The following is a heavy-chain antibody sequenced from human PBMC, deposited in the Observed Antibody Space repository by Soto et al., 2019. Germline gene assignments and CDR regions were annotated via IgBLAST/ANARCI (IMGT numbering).Heavy chain of an antibody. J-gene: IGHJ3*01. Sequence: QVQLVESGGGVVQPGRSLRLSCAASGFTFSAYGIHWVRQAPGKGLEWVATISFDSRDKLYVDSMNGRLTISRENARNTVYLQMDSLRAEDTAVYHCARVCGGDRGTAFDVWGQGTVVAVSP. CDR1: GFTFSAYG. D-gene: IGHD2-21*02. CDR2: ISFDSRDK. V-gene: IGHV3-33*05. CDR3: ARVCGGDRGTAFDV.